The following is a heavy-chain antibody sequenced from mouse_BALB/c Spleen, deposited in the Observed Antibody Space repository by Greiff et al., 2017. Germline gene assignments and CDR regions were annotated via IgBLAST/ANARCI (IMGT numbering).Heavy chain of an antibody. D-gene: IGHD1-1*01. CDR1: GYTFTSYW. Sequence: VMLVESGAELAKPGASVKMSCKASGYTFTSYWMHWVKQRPGQGLEWIGYINPSTGYTEYNQKFKDKATLTADKSSSTAYMQLSSLTSEDSAVYYCAKGGTTVGFDYWGQGTTLTVSS. CDR2: INPSTGYT. V-gene: IGHV1-7*01. CDR3: AKGGTTVGFDY. J-gene: IGHJ2*01.